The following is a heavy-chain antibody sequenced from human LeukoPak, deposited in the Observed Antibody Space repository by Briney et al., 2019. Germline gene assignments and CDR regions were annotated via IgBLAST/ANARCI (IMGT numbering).Heavy chain of an antibody. D-gene: IGHD3-22*01. CDR2: ISGSGGST. V-gene: IGHV3-23*01. J-gene: IGHJ3*02. CDR3: AKDRAFYYDSSGYYPGAFDI. CDR1: GFTFSSYV. Sequence: GGSLRLSCAASGFTFSSYVMSWVRQAPGKGLEWVSAISGSGGSTYYADSVKGRFTISRDNSKNTLYLQMNSLRAEDTAVYYCAKDRAFYYDSSGYYPGAFDIWGQGTMVTVSS.